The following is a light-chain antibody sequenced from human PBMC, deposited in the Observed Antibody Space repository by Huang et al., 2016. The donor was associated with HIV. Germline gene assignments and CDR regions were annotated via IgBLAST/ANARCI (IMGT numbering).Light chain of an antibody. CDR1: QSIGTY. CDR2: DGS. V-gene: IGKV3-11*01. J-gene: IGKJ4*01. Sequence: EVVLTQSPPTLSLFPGETAILSGRASQSIGTYVAWYQQRPGQGPRLLIYDGSNRAAGVPERISGAGSVTTFTLTISGLESEDFGVYYCQQRRSWPLSFGGGTKVEV. CDR3: QQRRSWPLS.